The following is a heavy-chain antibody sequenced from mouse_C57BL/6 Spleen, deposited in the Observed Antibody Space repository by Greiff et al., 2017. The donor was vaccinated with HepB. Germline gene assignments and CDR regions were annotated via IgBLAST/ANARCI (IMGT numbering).Heavy chain of an antibody. V-gene: IGHV1-59*01. CDR2: IGPSDSYT. D-gene: IGHD4-1*01. CDR3: ARGGSANWGWFAY. CDR1: GYTFSSYW. Sequence: QVQLQQPGAELVRPGTSVKVSCKASGYTFSSYWMHWVKQRPGQGLEWIGVIGPSDSYTNYKQKFKGKATLTVDTSSSTAYVKLSSLTSEDSAVYYCARGGSANWGWFAYWGQGTLVTVSA. J-gene: IGHJ3*01.